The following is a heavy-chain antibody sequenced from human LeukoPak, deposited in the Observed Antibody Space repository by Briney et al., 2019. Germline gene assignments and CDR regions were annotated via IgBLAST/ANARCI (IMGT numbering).Heavy chain of an antibody. CDR3: ARIPNAYSSGD. CDR2: INEDGSET. CDR1: GFTFSTYW. V-gene: IGHV3-7*02. D-gene: IGHD1-26*01. J-gene: IGHJ4*02. Sequence: GGSLRLSCAASGFTFSTYWMTWVRQAPGKGLEWVANINEDGSETHYDDSVKGRFTISRENAKNSLFLQMNSLRVEDTAVYSCARIPNAYSSGDWGRGTLVTVS.